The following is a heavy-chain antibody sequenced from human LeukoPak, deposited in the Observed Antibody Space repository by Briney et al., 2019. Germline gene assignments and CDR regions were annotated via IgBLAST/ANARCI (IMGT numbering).Heavy chain of an antibody. V-gene: IGHV1-18*01. Sequence: GASVKVSCKASGYTFTSYGISCVRQAPGQRLEWMGWISAYNGNTNYAQKLQGRVTMTTDTSTSTAYMELRSLRSDDTAVYYCAREESGSYYSAFDIWGQGKMVTVSS. D-gene: IGHD1-26*01. J-gene: IGHJ3*02. CDR2: ISAYNGNT. CDR1: GYTFTSYG. CDR3: AREESGSYYSAFDI.